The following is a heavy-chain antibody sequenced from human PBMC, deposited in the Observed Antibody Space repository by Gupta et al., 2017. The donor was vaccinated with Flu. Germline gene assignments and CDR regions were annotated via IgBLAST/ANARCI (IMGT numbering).Heavy chain of an antibody. D-gene: IGHD2-15*01. J-gene: IGHJ6*04. CDR2: KTKDGSHE. Sequence: WGGQAAGKRLEGGADKTKDGSHENYSDSARDRFTTTSENNKNTLSLEMDSLRVEDTAVYYCAEDGPWTVRWPYYCYGMDVWGKGTTVTVSS. V-gene: IGHV3-30*04. CDR3: AEDGPWTVRWPYYCYGMDV.